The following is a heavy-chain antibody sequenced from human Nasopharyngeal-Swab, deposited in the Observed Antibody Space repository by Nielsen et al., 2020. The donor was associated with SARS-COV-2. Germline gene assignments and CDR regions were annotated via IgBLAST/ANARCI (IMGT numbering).Heavy chain of an antibody. Sequence: ASVKVSCKASGYTFTSYAMHWVRQAPGQRLEWMGWINAGNGNTKYSQKFQGRVTITRDTSASTAYMELSSLRSEDTAVYYCARDRDYYDSSGYRGGFDPWGQGTLVTVSS. CDR2: INAGNGNT. D-gene: IGHD3-22*01. CDR3: ARDRDYYDSSGYRGGFDP. CDR1: GYTFTSYA. J-gene: IGHJ5*02. V-gene: IGHV1-3*01.